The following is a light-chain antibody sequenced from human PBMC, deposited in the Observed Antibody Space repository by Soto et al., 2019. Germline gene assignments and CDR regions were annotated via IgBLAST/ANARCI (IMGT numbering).Light chain of an antibody. CDR1: SSDVGGYNY. J-gene: IGLJ1*01. Sequence: QSVLTQPASVSGSPGQSITISCTGTSSDVGGYNYVSWYQQHPGKAPKLMIYDVSNRPSGVSNRFSGSKSGNTASLTISGLQAEDEADYHSSSYTSSSTVFGTGPKVTVL. CDR3: SSYTSSSTV. CDR2: DVS. V-gene: IGLV2-14*01.